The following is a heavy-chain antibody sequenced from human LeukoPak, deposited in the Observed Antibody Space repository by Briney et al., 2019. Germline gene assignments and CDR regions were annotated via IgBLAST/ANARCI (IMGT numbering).Heavy chain of an antibody. CDR3: ARGSSSWYY. CDR2: INPSGGST. D-gene: IGHD6-13*01. Sequence: ASVKVSCKASGGTFTSYAMNWVRQAPGQGLECMGIINPSGGSTSYAQKFQGRVTMTRDTSTSTVYMELSSLRSEDTAVYYCARGSSSWYYWGQGTLVTVSS. V-gene: IGHV1-46*01. CDR1: GGTFTSYA. J-gene: IGHJ4*02.